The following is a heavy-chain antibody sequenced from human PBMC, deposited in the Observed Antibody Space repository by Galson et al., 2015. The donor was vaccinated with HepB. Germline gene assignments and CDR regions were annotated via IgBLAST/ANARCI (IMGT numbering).Heavy chain of an antibody. J-gene: IGHJ1*01. CDR1: EFTFNTFR. D-gene: IGHD4-17*01. Sequence: SLRLSCAASEFTFNTFRMHWVRQAPGKGLVWVSGIDGDGITTIYADSVKGRFTISRDNAKNTVYLQMDSLRVEDTAIYYCVKDRGYVYGDYDGYFQSWGQGALVTVSS. CDR3: VKDRGYVYGDYDGYFQS. V-gene: IGHV3-74*01. CDR2: IDGDGITT.